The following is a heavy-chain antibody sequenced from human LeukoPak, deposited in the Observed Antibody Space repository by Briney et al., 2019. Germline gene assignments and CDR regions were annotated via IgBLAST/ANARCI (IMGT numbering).Heavy chain of an antibody. CDR2: MFYNGDI. CDR3: ARGHYGLDP. D-gene: IGHD3-16*01. J-gene: IGHJ5*02. Sequence: SETLSLTCTVFGGSISGYYWSWIRQPPGKGLEWIAYMFYNGDINYNPSLQSRVAISVDTFKNHFSLKLRSVTAADTAMYYCARGHYGLDPWGQGTLVTVSS. V-gene: IGHV4-59*08. CDR1: GGSISGYY.